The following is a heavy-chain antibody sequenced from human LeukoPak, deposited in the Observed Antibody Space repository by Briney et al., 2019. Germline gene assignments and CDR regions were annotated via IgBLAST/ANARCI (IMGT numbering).Heavy chain of an antibody. Sequence: SETLSLTCTVSGGSISSGDYYWSWIRQPPGKGLEWIGYIYYSGSTYYNPSLKSRVTISVDTSKNQFSLKLSSVTAADTAVYYCARAVVPAAIQPGAHAFDIWGQGTMVTVSS. CDR1: GGSISSGDYY. D-gene: IGHD2-2*02. J-gene: IGHJ3*02. V-gene: IGHV4-30-4*08. CDR2: IYYSGST. CDR3: ARAVVPAAIQPGAHAFDI.